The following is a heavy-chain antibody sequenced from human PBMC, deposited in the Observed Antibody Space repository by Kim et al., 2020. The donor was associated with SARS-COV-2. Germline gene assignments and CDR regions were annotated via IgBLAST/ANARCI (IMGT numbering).Heavy chain of an antibody. J-gene: IGHJ4*02. CDR2: ISSSSSTI. Sequence: GGSLRLSCAASGFTFSSYSMNWVRQAPGKGLEWVSYISSSSSTIYYADSVKGRFTISRDNAKNSLYLQMNSLRDEDTAVYYCAYYGSGSPFNSNSYWGQGTLVTVSS. V-gene: IGHV3-48*02. CDR3: AYYGSGSPFNSNSY. CDR1: GFTFSSYS. D-gene: IGHD3-10*01.